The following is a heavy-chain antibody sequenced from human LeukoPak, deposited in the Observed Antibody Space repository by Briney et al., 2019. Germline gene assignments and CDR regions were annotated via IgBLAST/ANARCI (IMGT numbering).Heavy chain of an antibody. J-gene: IGHJ4*02. Sequence: PSETLSLTCTVSGGSISSYYWSWIRQPPGKGLEWIGYIYYSGSTNYNPSLKGRVTISVDTSKNQFSLKLSSVTAADTAVYYCARGTDSTYYFDYWGQGTLVTVSS. CDR1: GGSISSYY. CDR3: ARGTDSTYYFDY. D-gene: IGHD3-22*01. CDR2: IYYSGST. V-gene: IGHV4-59*01.